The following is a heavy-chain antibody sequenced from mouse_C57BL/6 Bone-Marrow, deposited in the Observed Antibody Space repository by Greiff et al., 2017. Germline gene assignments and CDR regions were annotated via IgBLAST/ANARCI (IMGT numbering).Heavy chain of an antibody. V-gene: IGHV1-82*01. CDR3: ARGGYDAWFAY. J-gene: IGHJ3*01. Sequence: VQLQQSGPELVKPGASVKISCKASGYAFSSSWMNWVKQRPGKGLEWIGRIYPGDGDTNYNGKFKGKATLTADKSSSTAYMPLSSLSSEDSAVYFGARGGYDAWFAYWGQGTLVTVSA. CDR1: GYAFSSSW. CDR2: IYPGDGDT. D-gene: IGHD2-2*01.